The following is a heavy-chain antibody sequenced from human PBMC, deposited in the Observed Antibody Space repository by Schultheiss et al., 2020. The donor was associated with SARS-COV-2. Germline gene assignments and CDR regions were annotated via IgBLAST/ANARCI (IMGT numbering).Heavy chain of an antibody. CDR1: GGSISSGGYY. Sequence: LSLTCTVSGGSISSGGYYWSWIRQHPGKGLEWIGYIYYSGSTYYNPSLKSLVTISVDTSKNQFSLKLSSVTAADTAVYYCARLLRFLEWLPHYYMDVWGKGTTVTVSS. D-gene: IGHD3-3*01. J-gene: IGHJ6*03. CDR3: ARLLRFLEWLPHYYMDV. V-gene: IGHV4-31*01. CDR2: IYYSGST.